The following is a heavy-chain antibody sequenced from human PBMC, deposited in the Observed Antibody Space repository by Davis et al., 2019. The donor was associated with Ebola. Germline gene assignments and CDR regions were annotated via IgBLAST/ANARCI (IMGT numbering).Heavy chain of an antibody. D-gene: IGHD3-9*01. V-gene: IGHV3-9*01. J-gene: IGHJ6*02. CDR1: GFTFNHYA. CDR2: ISWNSGSI. CDR3: AKDTLRYFDAYAMDV. Sequence: SLKISCAASGFTFNHYAMHWVRQAPGKGLEWVSAISWNSGSIGYADSVKGRFTISRDNAKRSLYLQMNSLRAEDTAVYYCAKDTLRYFDAYAMDVWGQGTTVTVSS.